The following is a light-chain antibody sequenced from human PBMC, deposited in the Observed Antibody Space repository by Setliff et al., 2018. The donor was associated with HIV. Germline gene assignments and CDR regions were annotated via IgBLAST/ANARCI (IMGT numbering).Light chain of an antibody. Sequence: QSVLTQPASVSGSPGQSITISCTGTSSDVGGYNYVSWYQQHPGKAPKLIIYEVNNRPSGVSNRFSGSKSGNTASLTIPRHQAEDEADYYCSSYTSSSTYVVFGGGTKVTVL. CDR2: EVN. V-gene: IGLV2-14*01. CDR3: SSYTSSSTYVV. J-gene: IGLJ2*01. CDR1: SSDVGGYNY.